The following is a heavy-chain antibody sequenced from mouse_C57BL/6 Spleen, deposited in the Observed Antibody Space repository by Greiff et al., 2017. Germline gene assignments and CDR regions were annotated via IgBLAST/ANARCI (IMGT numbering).Heavy chain of an antibody. Sequence: EVQLQQSGAELVRPGASVKLSCTASGFNIQDDYMHWVKQRPEQGLEWIGWIDPENGDTEYASKFQGKATITADTSSNTAYLQLSSLTSEDTAVYYCTTDYDAWFAYWGQGTLVTVSA. CDR1: GFNIQDDY. D-gene: IGHD2-4*01. V-gene: IGHV14-4*01. CDR3: TTDYDAWFAY. CDR2: IDPENGDT. J-gene: IGHJ3*01.